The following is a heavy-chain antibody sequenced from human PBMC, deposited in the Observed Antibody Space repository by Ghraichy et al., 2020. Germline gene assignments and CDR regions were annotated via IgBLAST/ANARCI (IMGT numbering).Heavy chain of an antibody. CDR1: GGSINSGGYS. V-gene: IGHV4-30-2*01. CDR3: ASYDGSAYGAFQI. CDR2: IYHSGST. J-gene: IGHJ3*02. D-gene: IGHD3-16*01. Sequence: SETLSLTCAVSGGSINSGGYSWGWIRQPPGKGLEWIGFIYHSGSTYYNPSLKSRVTISLDRSNNQFSLKLTSVTAADTSVYFCASYDGSAYGAFQIWGQGTLVTVSS.